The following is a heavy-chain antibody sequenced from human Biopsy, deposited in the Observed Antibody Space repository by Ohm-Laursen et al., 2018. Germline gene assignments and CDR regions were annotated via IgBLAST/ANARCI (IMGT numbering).Heavy chain of an antibody. CDR2: IFYRGST. CDR3: ARDYDTSGYYYVS. J-gene: IGHJ5*02. V-gene: IGHV4-39*01. CDR1: GGSISNNNYY. Sequence: SETLSLTCTVSGGSISNNNYYWDWIRQPPGKGLEWIGSIFYRGSTHYKPSLKSRVNISVDTSKNQFSLKLNSVTAADTAVYYRARDYDTSGYYYVSWGQGTLVTVSS. D-gene: IGHD3-22*01.